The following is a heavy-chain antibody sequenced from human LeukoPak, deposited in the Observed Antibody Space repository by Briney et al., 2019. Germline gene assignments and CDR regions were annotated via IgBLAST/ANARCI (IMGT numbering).Heavy chain of an antibody. CDR2: ITSSGTTS. CDR3: ARDPDYGDPD. CDR1: GFTFSDHY. Sequence: PGGSLRLSCTASGFTFSDHYMSWFRLSPGKGLEWLSCITSSGTTSDYADSVKGRFTISRDNAKNSMYLQMNSLRPEDTAVYYCARDPDYGDPDWGQGTLVTVSS. J-gene: IGHJ4*02. D-gene: IGHD4-17*01. V-gene: IGHV3-11*01.